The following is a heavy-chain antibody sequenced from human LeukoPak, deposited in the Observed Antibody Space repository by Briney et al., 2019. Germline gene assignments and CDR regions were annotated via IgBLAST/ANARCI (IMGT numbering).Heavy chain of an antibody. D-gene: IGHD2-15*01. Sequence: GGSLRLSCAASGFTFSSYVMSWVRQAPGKGLEWVSTISGNGRNTYYADSVKGRFTISRDNSKITVYLEMNSLRAEDTAVYYCARGRGVYGYWYFDLWGRGTLVTVSS. CDR2: ISGNGRNT. V-gene: IGHV3-23*01. J-gene: IGHJ2*01. CDR1: GFTFSSYV. CDR3: ARGRGVYGYWYFDL.